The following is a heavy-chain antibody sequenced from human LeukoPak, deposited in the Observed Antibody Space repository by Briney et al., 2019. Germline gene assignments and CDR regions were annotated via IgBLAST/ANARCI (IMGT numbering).Heavy chain of an antibody. V-gene: IGHV4-59*01. J-gene: IGHJ4*02. CDR3: ASHLTYYYDSSGQPPDY. D-gene: IGHD3-22*01. Sequence: SETLSLTCTVSGGSISGYYWSWIRQPPGKGLEWIGYIYYSGSTNYNPSLKSRVTISVDTSKNQFSLKLSSVTAADTAVYYCASHLTYYYDSSGQPPDYWGQGTLVTVSS. CDR1: GGSISGYY. CDR2: IYYSGST.